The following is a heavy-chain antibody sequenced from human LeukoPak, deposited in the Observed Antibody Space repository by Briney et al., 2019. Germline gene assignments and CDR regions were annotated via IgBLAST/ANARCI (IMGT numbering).Heavy chain of an antibody. V-gene: IGHV3-23*01. D-gene: IGHD2-2*01. CDR3: AKQPYQLLLYYFDY. CDR2: ISGSGGST. J-gene: IGHJ4*02. Sequence: PGGSLRLSCAASGFTFSSYAMSWVRQAPGKGLEWVSAISGSGGSTYYAASVKGRFTISRDNSKNTLYLQMNSLRAEDTAVYYCAKQPYQLLLYYFDYWGQGTLVTVSS. CDR1: GFTFSSYA.